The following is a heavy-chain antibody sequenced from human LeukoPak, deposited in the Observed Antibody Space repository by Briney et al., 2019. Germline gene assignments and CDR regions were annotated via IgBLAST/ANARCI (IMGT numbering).Heavy chain of an antibody. J-gene: IGHJ5*02. CDR2: IYYSGST. CDR1: GGSISSGTYY. Sequence: PSETLSLTCTVSGGSISSGTYYWGWIRQPPGKGLECIGTIYYSGSTSYNPSLKSRVTISVDTSKNQFSLKLTSVTAPDTAVYYCAGTYRLRRFDPWGQGTLVTVSS. D-gene: IGHD2-2*02. V-gene: IGHV4-39*01. CDR3: AGTYRLRRFDP.